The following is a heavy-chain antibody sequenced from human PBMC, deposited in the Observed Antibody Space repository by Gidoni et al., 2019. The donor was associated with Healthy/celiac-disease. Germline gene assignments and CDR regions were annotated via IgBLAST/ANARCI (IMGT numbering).Heavy chain of an antibody. CDR2: IYHSGST. Sequence: QVQLQESGPGLVKPSGTLSLTCAVSGGSISSSNWWSWVRQPPGTGLEWIGEIYHSGSTNYNPSLKSRVTISVDKSKNQFSLKLSSVTAADTAVYYCARADIVVVPAATGFDPRGYYYGMDVWGQGTTVTVSS. V-gene: IGHV4-4*02. J-gene: IGHJ6*02. CDR1: GGSISSSNW. D-gene: IGHD2-2*01. CDR3: ARADIVVVPAATGFDPRGYYYGMDV.